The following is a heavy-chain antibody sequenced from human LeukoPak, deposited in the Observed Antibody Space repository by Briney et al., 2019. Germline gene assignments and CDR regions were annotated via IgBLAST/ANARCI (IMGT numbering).Heavy chain of an antibody. CDR1: GFTFSSYA. D-gene: IGHD1-26*01. V-gene: IGHV3-30*04. Sequence: GGSLRLSCAASGFTFSSYAMHWVRQAPGKGLEWVAVISYDGSNKYYADSVKGRFTISRDNSKNTLYLQMNSLRAEDTAVYYCARALLKDWEPTTYYFDYWGQGTLVTVSS. CDR2: ISYDGSNK. J-gene: IGHJ4*02. CDR3: ARALLKDWEPTTYYFDY.